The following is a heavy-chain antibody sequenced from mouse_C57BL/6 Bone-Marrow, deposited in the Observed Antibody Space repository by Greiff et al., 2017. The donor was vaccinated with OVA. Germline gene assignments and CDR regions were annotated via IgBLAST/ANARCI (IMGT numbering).Heavy chain of an antibody. Sequence: QVQLQQSGAELARPGASVKMSCKASGYTFTSYTMHWVKQRPGQGLEWIGDINPSSGYTNYNQKFKDKATLTADKSSRTAYMQMCSLTSEDSAVYYCVREYGNWFAYWGQGTLVTVSA. CDR2: INPSSGYT. V-gene: IGHV1-4*01. J-gene: IGHJ3*01. CDR1: GYTFTSYT. CDR3: VREYGNWFAY. D-gene: IGHD2-10*02.